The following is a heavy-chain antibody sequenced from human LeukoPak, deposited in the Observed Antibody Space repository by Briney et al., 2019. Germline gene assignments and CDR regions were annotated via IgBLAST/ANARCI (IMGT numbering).Heavy chain of an antibody. Sequence: SETLSLTCTVSGGSISSYYWSWIRQPAGKGLEWIGRIYTSGSTNYNPSLKSRVTMSVDTSKNQFSLKLSSVTAADTAVFYCARHVSSVGVAVVITLIDSWGQGILVTVSS. D-gene: IGHD3-3*01. CDR1: GGSISSYY. J-gene: IGHJ4*02. CDR2: IYTSGST. CDR3: ARHVSSVGVAVVITLIDS. V-gene: IGHV4-4*07.